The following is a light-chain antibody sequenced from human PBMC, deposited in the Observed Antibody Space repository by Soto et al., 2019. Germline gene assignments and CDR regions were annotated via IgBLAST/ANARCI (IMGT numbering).Light chain of an antibody. CDR3: QQRSNWPPM. CDR2: DAS. J-gene: IGKJ1*01. V-gene: IGKV3-11*01. CDR1: QSVSSY. Sequence: EIVLTQSPATLSLSPGERATLSCRASQSVSSYLAWYQQKPGQAPSLLIYDASNRATGIPARFSGSGSGTEFTLTISSLEPEDFAVYYCQQRSNWPPMFGQGTKVEIK.